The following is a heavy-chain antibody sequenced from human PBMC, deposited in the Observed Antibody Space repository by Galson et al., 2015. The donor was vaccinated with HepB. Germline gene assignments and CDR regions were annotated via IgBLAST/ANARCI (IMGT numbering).Heavy chain of an antibody. V-gene: IGHV1-8*01. CDR1: GYTFTSYD. D-gene: IGHD2-2*01. Sequence: SVKVSCKASGYTFTSYDINWVRQATGQGLEWMGWMNPNSGNTGYAQKFQGRVTMTRNTSISTAYMELSSLRSEDTAVYYCARGPYIVVVPAAIFDSADAFDIWGQGTMVTVSS. CDR2: MNPNSGNT. J-gene: IGHJ3*02. CDR3: ARGPYIVVVPAAIFDSADAFDI.